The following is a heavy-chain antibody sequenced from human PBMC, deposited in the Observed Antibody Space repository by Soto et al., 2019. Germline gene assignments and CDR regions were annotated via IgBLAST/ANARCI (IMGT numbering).Heavy chain of an antibody. Sequence: ASVKVSCKASGYSFTNNDVSWVRQATGQGLEWMGWMNPGSGDTGYAQKFQGRVTMTRDISIATAYMELSSLRSDDTAIYYCARMATFGSLNWFDPWGQGTLVTVSS. J-gene: IGHJ5*02. CDR1: GYSFTNND. CDR2: MNPGSGDT. D-gene: IGHD3-16*01. CDR3: ARMATFGSLNWFDP. V-gene: IGHV1-8*01.